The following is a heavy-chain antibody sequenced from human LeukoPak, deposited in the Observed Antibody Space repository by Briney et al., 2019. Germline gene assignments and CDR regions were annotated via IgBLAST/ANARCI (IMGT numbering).Heavy chain of an antibody. D-gene: IGHD3-22*01. CDR2: ISYDGSNK. Sequence: GGSLRLSCAASGFTFSSYAMHWVRQAPGKGLEWVAVISYDGSNKYYADSVKGQFTISRDNSKNTLYLQMNSLRAEDTAVYYCASGVYDSSGYYHFDAFDIWGQGTMVTVSS. J-gene: IGHJ3*02. CDR3: ASGVYDSSGYYHFDAFDI. CDR1: GFTFSSYA. V-gene: IGHV3-30-3*01.